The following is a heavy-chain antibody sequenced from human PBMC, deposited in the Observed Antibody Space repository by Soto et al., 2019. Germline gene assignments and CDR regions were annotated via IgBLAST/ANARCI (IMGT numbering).Heavy chain of an antibody. Sequence: PGGSLRLSCAASGFTFSSYSMNWVRQAPGKGLEWVSSISSSSSYIYYADSVKGRFTISRDNAKNSLYLQMNSLRAEDTAVYYCARVARPTTVTRNYYYYMDVWGKGTTVTVSS. J-gene: IGHJ6*03. CDR2: ISSSSSYI. D-gene: IGHD4-17*01. V-gene: IGHV3-21*01. CDR1: GFTFSSYS. CDR3: ARVARPTTVTRNYYYYMDV.